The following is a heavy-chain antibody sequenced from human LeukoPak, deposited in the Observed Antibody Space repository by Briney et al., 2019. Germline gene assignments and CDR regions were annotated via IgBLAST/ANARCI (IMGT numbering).Heavy chain of an antibody. CDR3: ARVLRGDYDFWSGRFPID. V-gene: IGHV3-30*04. CDR2: MSSDGNKN. Sequence: GRSLRLSCEASGFTFSHYAMHWVRQAPGKGLEWVAVMSSDGNKNYYADSVKGRFTISKDNSKDTLYLEMHSLIREDTAVYYCARVLRGDYDFWSGRFPIDWGRGTLVTVPS. CDR1: GFTFSHYA. J-gene: IGHJ4*02. D-gene: IGHD3-3*01.